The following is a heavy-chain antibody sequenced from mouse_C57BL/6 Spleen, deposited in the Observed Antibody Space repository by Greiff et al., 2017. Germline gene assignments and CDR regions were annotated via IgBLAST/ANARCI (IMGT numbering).Heavy chain of an antibody. CDR2: IYPGDGDT. Sequence: QVQLKESGPELVKPGASVKISCKASGYAFGSSWMNWVKQRPGKGLEWIGRIYPGDGDTNYNGKFKGKATLTADKSSSTAYMQLSSLTSEDSAVYFCAGSNYEYAMDYWGQGTSVTVAS. V-gene: IGHV1-82*01. CDR3: AGSNYEYAMDY. CDR1: GYAFGSSW. D-gene: IGHD2-5*01. J-gene: IGHJ4*01.